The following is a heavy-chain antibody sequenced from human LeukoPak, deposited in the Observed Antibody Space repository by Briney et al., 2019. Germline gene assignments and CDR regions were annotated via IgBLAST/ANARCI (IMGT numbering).Heavy chain of an antibody. D-gene: IGHD4-23*01. CDR2: ISGSSGSI. J-gene: IGHJ4*02. Sequence: GGSLRLSCAASGFTFSSYSMNWVRQAPGKGLEWVSYISGSSGSIYYADSVRGRFTISRDNAKNSLSLQMNSLRAKDTAVYYCARVDYGGFNFDYWGQGTLVTVST. CDR3: ARVDYGGFNFDY. CDR1: GFTFSSYS. V-gene: IGHV3-48*01.